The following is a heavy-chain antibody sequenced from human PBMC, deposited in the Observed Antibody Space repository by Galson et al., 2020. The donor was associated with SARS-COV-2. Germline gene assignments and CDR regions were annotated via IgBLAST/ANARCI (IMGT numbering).Heavy chain of an antibody. V-gene: IGHV1-2*02. Sequence: ASVTVSCKASGSTFTGYYMHWVRQAPGQGLEWMGWINPNSGGTNYAQKFQGRVTMTRDTSISTAYMELSRLRSDDTAVYYCASARGYYGSGSYYTFDYWGQGTLVTVSS. D-gene: IGHD3-10*01. J-gene: IGHJ4*02. CDR1: GSTFTGYY. CDR2: INPNSGGT. CDR3: ASARGYYGSGSYYTFDY.